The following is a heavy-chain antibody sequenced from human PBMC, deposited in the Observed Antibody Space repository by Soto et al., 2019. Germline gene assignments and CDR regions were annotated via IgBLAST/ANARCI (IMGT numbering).Heavy chain of an antibody. D-gene: IGHD6-13*01. CDR2: IYYSGST. J-gene: IGHJ5*02. Sequence: QLQLQESGPGLVKPSETLSLTCTVSGGSISSSNYYWGWIRQPPGKGLEWIGSIYYSGSTYYNPSLKSRVAISVDTSKNQFSLKLSSVTAADTAVYYCARRQQANWFDPWGQGTLVTVSS. CDR3: ARRQQANWFDP. V-gene: IGHV4-39*01. CDR1: GGSISSSNYY.